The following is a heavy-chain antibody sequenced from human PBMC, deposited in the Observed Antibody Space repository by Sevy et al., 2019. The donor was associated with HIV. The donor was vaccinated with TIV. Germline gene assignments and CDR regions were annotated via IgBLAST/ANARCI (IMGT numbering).Heavy chain of an antibody. CDR3: ARDRDYDYIWGTFPYRDF. J-gene: IGHJ4*02. D-gene: IGHD3-16*01. Sequence: ASVKVSCKASGYIFTSYGISWVRQAPGRGLEWVGWISPYKGTTNYEQKFQGGVTMTTDTSTFTVYMQLRSLRSDETAIYDCARDRDYDYIWGTFPYRDFWGQGTLVTVSS. CDR2: ISPYKGTT. V-gene: IGHV1-18*01. CDR1: GYIFTSYG.